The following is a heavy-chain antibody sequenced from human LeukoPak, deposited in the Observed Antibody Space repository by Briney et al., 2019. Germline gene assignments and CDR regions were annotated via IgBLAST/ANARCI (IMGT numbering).Heavy chain of an antibody. V-gene: IGHV1-2*02. CDR3: ARVDTAMVAGGGDY. J-gene: IGHJ4*02. CDR2: INPNSGGT. Sequence: ASVKVSCKASGYTFTGYYMHWVRQAPGQGLEWMGGINPNSGGTKYAQKFKGRVTMTRGTSISTAYMELRRLRSDDTAVYYCARVDTAMVAGGGDYWGQGTLVTVSS. CDR1: GYTFTGYY. D-gene: IGHD5-18*01.